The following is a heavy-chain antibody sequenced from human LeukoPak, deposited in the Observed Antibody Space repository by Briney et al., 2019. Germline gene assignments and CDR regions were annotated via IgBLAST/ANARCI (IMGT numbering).Heavy chain of an antibody. J-gene: IGHJ4*02. CDR2: INSDGSST. CDR3: ARDLWTAMVDF. V-gene: IGHV3-74*01. D-gene: IGHD5-18*01. Sequence: QQRGSLRLSCAASGFTFSSYWMHWVGQAPGKGLVWVSLINSDGSSTSYADSVKGRFTISRDNAKNTVYLQMNSLRVEDTAVYYCARDLWTAMVDFWGQGTLVTVSS. CDR1: GFTFSSYW.